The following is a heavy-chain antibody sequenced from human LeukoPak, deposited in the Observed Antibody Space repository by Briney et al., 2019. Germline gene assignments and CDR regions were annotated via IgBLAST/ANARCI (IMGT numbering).Heavy chain of an antibody. V-gene: IGHV3-53*01. CDR2: IYSGGST. D-gene: IGHD6-19*01. CDR3: ARDQWYSSGWYAYYYGMDV. J-gene: IGHJ6*02. Sequence: GGSLRLSCAASGFTFSSNYMSWVRQAPGKGLEWVSVIYSGGSTYYADSVKGRFTISRDNSKNTLYLQMNSLRAEDTAVYYCARDQWYSSGWYAYYYGMDVWGQGTTVTVSS. CDR1: GFTFSSNY.